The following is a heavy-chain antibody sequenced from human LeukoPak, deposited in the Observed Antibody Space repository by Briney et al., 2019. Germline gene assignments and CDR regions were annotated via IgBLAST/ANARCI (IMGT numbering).Heavy chain of an antibody. CDR3: ARVRGSGYSSSWYGGLIDY. J-gene: IGHJ4*02. CDR1: GGSISSSSYY. D-gene: IGHD6-13*01. V-gene: IGHV4-39*07. Sequence: PSETLSLTCTVSGGSISSSSYYWGWIRQPPGKGLEWIGSIYYSGSTYYNPSLKSRVTISVDTSKNQFSLKLSSVTAADTAVYYCARVRGSGYSSSWYGGLIDYWGQGTLVTVSS. CDR2: IYYSGST.